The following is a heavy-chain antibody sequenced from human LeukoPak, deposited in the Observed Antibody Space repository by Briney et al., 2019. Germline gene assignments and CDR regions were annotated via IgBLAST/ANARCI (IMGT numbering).Heavy chain of an antibody. Sequence: GGSLRLSCAASGFTFSSYWMSWVRQAPGKGLEWVANIKQDGSEKYYVDSVKGRFTISRDNAKNSLYLQMNSLRAEDTAVYYYARGRGRHYDFWSGYYPPTVYYYMDVWGKGTTVTVSS. J-gene: IGHJ6*03. D-gene: IGHD3-3*01. CDR1: GFTFSSYW. CDR3: ARGRGRHYDFWSGYYPPTVYYYMDV. CDR2: IKQDGSEK. V-gene: IGHV3-7*01.